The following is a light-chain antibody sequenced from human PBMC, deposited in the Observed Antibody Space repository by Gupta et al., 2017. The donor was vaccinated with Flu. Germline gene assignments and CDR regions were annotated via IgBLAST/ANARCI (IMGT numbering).Light chain of an antibody. J-gene: IGLJ3*02. CDR2: KKN. V-gene: IGLV8-61*01. CDR3: ELYRGSGIWV. CDR1: SVSIATSYY. Sequence: TVTLTCCLGSVSIATSYYPRWYPQTPGPAPLMLNYKKNTRSAGVPARFSGSIPGNKTVLTITGAEADDESYYYFELYRGSGIWVFGGGTKLTVL.